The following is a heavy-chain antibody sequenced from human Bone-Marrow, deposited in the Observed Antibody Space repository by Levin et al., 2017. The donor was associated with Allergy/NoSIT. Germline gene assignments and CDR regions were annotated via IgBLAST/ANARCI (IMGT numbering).Heavy chain of an antibody. CDR1: GFRFSDYG. CDR3: VKVGSDYRPGGDFYMDV. J-gene: IGHJ6*03. V-gene: IGHV3-23*01. Sequence: GESLKISCVVSGFRFSDYGMSWVRQAPGKGLEWVSSISSTGGATYDTDSVKGRFRNFRDNSKNTLYLQMRNVRLEDTAVYYCVKVGSDYRPGGDFYMDVWGKGTAVSVSS. CDR2: ISSTGGAT. D-gene: IGHD2-21*02.